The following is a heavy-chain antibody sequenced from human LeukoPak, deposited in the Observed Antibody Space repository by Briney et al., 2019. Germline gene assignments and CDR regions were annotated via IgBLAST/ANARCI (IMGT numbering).Heavy chain of an antibody. D-gene: IGHD5-12*01. CDR1: GFTFSSYA. CDR2: ISYDGSNK. CDR3: ARSYTGYDL. V-gene: IGHV3-30-3*01. J-gene: IGHJ4*02. Sequence: GGSLRLSCAASGFTFSSYAMHWVRQAPGKGLEWVAVISYDGSNKYYADSVKGRFTISRDNAKNSLYLQMNSLRAEDTAVYYCARSYTGYDLWGQGTLVTVSS.